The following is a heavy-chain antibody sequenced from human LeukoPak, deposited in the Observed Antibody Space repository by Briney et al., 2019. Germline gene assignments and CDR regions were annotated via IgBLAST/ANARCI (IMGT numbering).Heavy chain of an antibody. Sequence: SETLSLTCTVSGGSISSGGYYWSCIRQGPGKGLDWIRYISCSGSTYYNPSLKSRVTISVDTSKNQFSLKLSSVTAADTAVYYCARSDSSSWYGYYYYYMDVWGKGTTVTVSS. D-gene: IGHD6-13*01. CDR3: ARSDSSSWYGYYYYYMDV. V-gene: IGHV4-31*03. CDR1: GGSISSGGYY. J-gene: IGHJ6*03. CDR2: ISCSGST.